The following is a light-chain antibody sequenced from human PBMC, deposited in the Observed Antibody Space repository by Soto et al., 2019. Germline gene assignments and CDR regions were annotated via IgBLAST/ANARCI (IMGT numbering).Light chain of an antibody. J-gene: IGKJ4*01. CDR1: QTVSSS. CDR3: QRHINWPLT. Sequence: EIVLTQSPATLSLSPGERATLSCRASQTVSSSLAWYQQKPGQAPRILIYEASNRATGIPASISGSGSGAGSPIISSRLEDEDFGHYCYQRHINWPLTFGGGTKVEIK. V-gene: IGKV3-11*01. CDR2: EAS.